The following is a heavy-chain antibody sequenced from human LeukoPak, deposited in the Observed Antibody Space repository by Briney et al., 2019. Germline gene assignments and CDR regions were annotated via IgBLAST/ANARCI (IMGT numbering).Heavy chain of an antibody. CDR3: ARSIPYGTTWYGRSDY. CDR1: GFTFSNYW. V-gene: IGHV3-7*03. D-gene: IGHD6-13*01. J-gene: IGHJ4*02. CDR2: IKPDGTTK. Sequence: GGSLRLSCAASGFTFSNYWMSWVRQAPGKGLEWVANIKPDGTTKFYVDSVKGRFTISRDNALNSLYLQMNSLRAEDTAIYYCARSIPYGTTWYGRSDYWGQGTLVTVSS.